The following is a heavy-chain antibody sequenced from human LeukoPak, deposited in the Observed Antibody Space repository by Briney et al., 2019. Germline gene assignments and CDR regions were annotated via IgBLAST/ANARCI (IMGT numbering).Heavy chain of an antibody. V-gene: IGHV1-18*01. J-gene: IGHJ4*02. Sequence: GASVKVSCKASGYTFTSYGISWVRQAPGQGLEWMGWISAYNGDTNYAQKLQGRVTMTTDTSTSTAYMELRSLRSDDTAVYYCAREGSITIFEVVTTAHGDYWGQGTLVTVSS. CDR3: AREGSITIFEVVTTAHGDY. D-gene: IGHD3-3*01. CDR1: GYTFTSYG. CDR2: ISAYNGDT.